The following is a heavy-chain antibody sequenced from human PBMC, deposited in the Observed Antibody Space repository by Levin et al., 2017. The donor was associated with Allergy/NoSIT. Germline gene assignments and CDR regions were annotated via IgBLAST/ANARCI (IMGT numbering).Heavy chain of an antibody. CDR3: TTYISSWYYFDN. CDR1: GITFSNAW. CDR2: IKSKTDGGTA. D-gene: IGHD6-13*01. V-gene: IGHV3-15*01. Sequence: GESLKISCTASGITFSNAWMSWARQAPGKGLEWVGRIKSKTDGGTADYASPVKGRFTISGDDSRNTLYLQMNSLKTEDTAVYYCTTYISSWYYFDNWGQGTLVTVSS. J-gene: IGHJ4*02.